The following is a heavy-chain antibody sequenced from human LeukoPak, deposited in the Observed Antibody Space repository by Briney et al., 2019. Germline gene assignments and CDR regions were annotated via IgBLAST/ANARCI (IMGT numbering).Heavy chain of an antibody. CDR2: IWFDGKNQ. Sequence: SCKVSGYTLTELSMHWVRQAPGKGLEWVADIWFDGKNQHFADSVRGRFAISRDNSKNTVYLQINSLRAEDTAVYYCARDRHCVNGVCHSPAGMDVWGQGTTVTVSS. V-gene: IGHV3-33*01. CDR3: ARDRHCVNGVCHSPAGMDV. J-gene: IGHJ6*02. CDR1: GYTLTELS. D-gene: IGHD2-8*01.